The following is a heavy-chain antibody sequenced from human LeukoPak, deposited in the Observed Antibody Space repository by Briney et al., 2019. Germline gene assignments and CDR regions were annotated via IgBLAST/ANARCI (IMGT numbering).Heavy chain of an antibody. D-gene: IGHD1-26*01. V-gene: IGHV1-46*01. Sequence: ASVKVSCKASGYTFTSYYMHWVRQAPGQGLEWMVLITPSGSSTSYAQKSQGRVTMTRDTATSTVYMELSSLRSEDTAVYYCARRMVGASVGFDYWGQGTLVTVSS. CDR2: ITPSGSST. CDR1: GYTFTSYY. CDR3: ARRMVGASVGFDY. J-gene: IGHJ4*02.